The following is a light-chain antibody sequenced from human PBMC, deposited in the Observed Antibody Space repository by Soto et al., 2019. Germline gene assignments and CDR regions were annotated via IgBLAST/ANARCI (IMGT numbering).Light chain of an antibody. Sequence: QSVLTQPPSASGSPGQSVTISCTGTSSDVGGYNYVSWYQQHPGEAPKLIIYEVTKRPSGVPDRFSGSKSGNTASLTVSGLQAEDEADYHCCSYAGNSNYVFGTGTKVPS. J-gene: IGLJ1*01. CDR1: SSDVGGYNY. V-gene: IGLV2-8*01. CDR2: EVT. CDR3: CSYAGNSNYV.